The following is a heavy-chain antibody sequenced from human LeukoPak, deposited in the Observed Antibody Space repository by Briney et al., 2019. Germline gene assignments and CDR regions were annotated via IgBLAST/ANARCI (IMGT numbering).Heavy chain of an antibody. J-gene: IGHJ4*02. V-gene: IGHV1-24*01. CDR3: ATPLGPLGLIPYYFDY. Sequence: ASVKVSCKVSGYTLTELAMHWVRQAPGKGLEWIGGFDPEKGETIYTQQLQGRLTMTEDTSTDTAYMELSSLTSEDTAVYYCATPLGPLGLIPYYFDYWGQGTLVTVFS. D-gene: IGHD2-21*01. CDR2: FDPEKGET. CDR1: GYTLTELA.